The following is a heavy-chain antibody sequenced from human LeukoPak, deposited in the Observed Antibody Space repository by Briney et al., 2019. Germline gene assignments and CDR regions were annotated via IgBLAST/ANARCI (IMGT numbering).Heavy chain of an antibody. D-gene: IGHD3-10*02. CDR2: ISSSGSII. J-gene: IGHJ4*02. CDR1: GFSFSNW. CDR3: ARDTLFVSHFDY. V-gene: IGHV3-48*04. Sequence: LPGGSLRLSCAASGFSFSNWMSWVRQAPGKGLEWVSYISSSGSIINYADSVKGRFTISRDNAKNSLYLQMNSLRAEDTAVYYCARDTLFVSHFDYWGQGTLVTVSS.